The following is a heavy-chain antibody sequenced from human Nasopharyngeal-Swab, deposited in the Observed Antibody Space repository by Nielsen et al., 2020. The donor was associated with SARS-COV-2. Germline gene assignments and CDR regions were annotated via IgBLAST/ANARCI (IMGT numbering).Heavy chain of an antibody. Sequence: ASVPVSCKVSGYTLTELSMHWVRQAPGQGLEWMGGFDPEDGETIYAQKFQVRVTMTEDTSTDTAYMELSSLRSEDTAVYYCATGPAVAGTNWFDPWGQGTLVTVSS. CDR1: GYTLTELS. D-gene: IGHD6-19*01. CDR3: ATGPAVAGTNWFDP. CDR2: FDPEDGET. J-gene: IGHJ5*02. V-gene: IGHV1-24*01.